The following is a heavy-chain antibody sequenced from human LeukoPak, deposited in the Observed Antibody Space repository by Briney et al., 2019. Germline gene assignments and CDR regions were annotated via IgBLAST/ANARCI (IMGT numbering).Heavy chain of an antibody. D-gene: IGHD3-10*01. Sequence: GGSLRLSCAASGFTFSSYAMHWVRQAPGKGLEWVAVISYDGSNKYYADSVKGRFTISRDNSKNTLYLQMNSLRAEDTAVYYCAKVRYYYGSGRLLYYFDYWGQGTLVTVSS. CDR2: ISYDGSNK. V-gene: IGHV3-30-3*01. CDR1: GFTFSSYA. J-gene: IGHJ4*02. CDR3: AKVRYYYGSGRLLYYFDY.